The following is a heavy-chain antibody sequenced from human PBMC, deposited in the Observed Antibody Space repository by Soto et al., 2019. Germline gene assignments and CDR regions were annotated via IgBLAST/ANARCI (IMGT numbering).Heavy chain of an antibody. CDR1: GFTFSSYA. D-gene: IGHD5-18*01. CDR2: ISSSGGST. V-gene: IGHV3-23*01. Sequence: EVQLLESGGGLVQPGGSLRLSCAASGFTFSSYAMSWVRQAPGKGLEWVSGISSSGGSTHYADSVKGRFTISRDNSKNTLYLQMYSLRVEDTAVYYCAKEVEGYPDYWGQGTLVTVSS. J-gene: IGHJ4*02. CDR3: AKEVEGYPDY.